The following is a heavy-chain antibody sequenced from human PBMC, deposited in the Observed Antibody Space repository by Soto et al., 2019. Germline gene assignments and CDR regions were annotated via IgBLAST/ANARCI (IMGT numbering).Heavy chain of an antibody. Sequence: PSETLSLTCTVSGGSISSYYWSWIRQPPGKGLEWIGYIYYSGSTNYNPSLKSRVTISVDTSKNQFSLKLSSVTAADTAVYYCARSVMTGYYKGGQEDYYYYGMDVWGQGTTVTV. D-gene: IGHD3-9*01. CDR3: ARSVMTGYYKGGQEDYYYYGMDV. CDR2: IYYSGST. V-gene: IGHV4-59*01. J-gene: IGHJ6*02. CDR1: GGSISSYY.